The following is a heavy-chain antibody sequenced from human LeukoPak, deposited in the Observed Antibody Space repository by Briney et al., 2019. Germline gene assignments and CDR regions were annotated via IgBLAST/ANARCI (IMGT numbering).Heavy chain of an antibody. CDR1: GGSISGDH. CDR3: ARRNDFDI. J-gene: IGHJ3*02. Sequence: SETLSLTCTVSGGSISGDHWNWIRQPPGKGLEWIGYIYYSGNTNYNPSLKSRVTISVDTSKNQFSLKLSSVTAADTAVYYCARRNDFDIWGQGAMVTVSS. V-gene: IGHV4-59*08. CDR2: IYYSGNT.